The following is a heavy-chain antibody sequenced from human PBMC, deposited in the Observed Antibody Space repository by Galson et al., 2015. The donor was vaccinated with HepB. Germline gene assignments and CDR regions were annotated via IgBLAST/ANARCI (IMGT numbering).Heavy chain of an antibody. D-gene: IGHD6-19*01. V-gene: IGHV1-69*13. CDR2: IIPIFGTA. Sequence: SVKVSCKASGGTFSSYAISWVRQAPGQGLEWMGGIIPIFGTANYAQKFQGRVTITADESTSTAYMELSSLRSEDTAVYYCARDSGRYSSDTTRYYFDYWGQGTLVTVSS. CDR3: ARDSGRYSSDTTRYYFDY. CDR1: GGTFSSYA. J-gene: IGHJ4*02.